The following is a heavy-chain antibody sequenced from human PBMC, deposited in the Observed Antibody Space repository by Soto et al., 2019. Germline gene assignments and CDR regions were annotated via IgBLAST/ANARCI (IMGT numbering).Heavy chain of an antibody. J-gene: IGHJ4*02. Sequence: ETLSLTCTVSGGSVSSGSYYWSWIRQPPGKGLEWIGYIYYSGSTNYNPSLKSRVTISVDTSKNQFSLKLSSVTAADTAVYYFARADGRQRLVHPDYWGQGTLVTVSS. V-gene: IGHV4-61*01. D-gene: IGHD6-13*01. CDR2: IYYSGST. CDR3: ARADGRQRLVHPDY. CDR1: GGSVSSGSYY.